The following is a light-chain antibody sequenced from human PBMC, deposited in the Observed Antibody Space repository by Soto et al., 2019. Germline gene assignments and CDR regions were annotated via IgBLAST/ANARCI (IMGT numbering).Light chain of an antibody. V-gene: IGLV2-11*01. CDR2: DVT. CDR3: CSYAGTYTHYV. CDR1: SSDFGAYNF. Sequence: QSVLTQPRSVSGSPGQSVTISCTGTSSDFGAYNFVSWYQQHPGKGPKLLIYDVTKRPSGVPDRFSGSKSGNTASLTISGLQAEDEADYYCCSYAGTYTHYVFGTGTKVTVL. J-gene: IGLJ1*01.